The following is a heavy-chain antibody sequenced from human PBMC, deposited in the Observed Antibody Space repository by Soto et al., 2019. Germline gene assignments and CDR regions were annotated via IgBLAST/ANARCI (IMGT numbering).Heavy chain of an antibody. V-gene: IGHV3-66*01. CDR3: AREPWIGSSWYRGYAS. CDR2: IYNGGST. D-gene: IGHD6-13*01. CDR1: GFSVSRNY. J-gene: IGHJ5*02. Sequence: EVQLVESGGGLVQPGGSLRLSCVASGFSVSRNYMSWVRQAPGKGLEWVSVIYNGGSTYYADSVKGRFTISRDNSKNTLSLQMNNLRAEDTGVYYCAREPWIGSSWYRGYASWGQGTLVTVSS.